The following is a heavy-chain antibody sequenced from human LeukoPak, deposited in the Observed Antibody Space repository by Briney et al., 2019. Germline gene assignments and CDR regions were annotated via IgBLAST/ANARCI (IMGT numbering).Heavy chain of an antibody. CDR2: IYSGGST. J-gene: IGHJ4*02. V-gene: IGHV3-53*01. D-gene: IGHD1-26*01. Sequence: GRSLRLSCAASGFTFSSNYMSWVRQAPGKGLEWVSVIYSGGSTYYADSVKGRFTISRDNSKNTLYLQMNSLRAEDTAVYYCARSEWELSFDYWGQGTLVTVSS. CDR3: ARSEWELSFDY. CDR1: GFTFSSNY.